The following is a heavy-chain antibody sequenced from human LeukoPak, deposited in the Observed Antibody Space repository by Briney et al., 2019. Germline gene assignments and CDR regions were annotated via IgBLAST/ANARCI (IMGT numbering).Heavy chain of an antibody. Sequence: SGTLSLTCTVSGGSISSYYWSWIRQPPGKGLEWIGYIYYSGSTNYNPSLKSRVTISVDTSKNQFSLKLSSVTAADTAVYYCARDQGGLDPWGQGTLVTVSS. J-gene: IGHJ5*02. CDR1: GGSISSYY. CDR3: ARDQGGLDP. CDR2: IYYSGST. D-gene: IGHD2-15*01. V-gene: IGHV4-59*01.